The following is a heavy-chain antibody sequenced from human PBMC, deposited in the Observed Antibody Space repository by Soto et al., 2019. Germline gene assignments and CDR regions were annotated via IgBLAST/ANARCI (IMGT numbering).Heavy chain of an antibody. D-gene: IGHD2-2*02. Sequence: ASVKVSCKASGYTFTSYGISWVRQAPGLGLEWMGWISAYNGNTNYAQKLQGRVTMTTDTSTSTAYMELRSLRSDDTAVYYCARDTGIVVVPAAIPGYGMDVWGQGTTVTV. CDR3: ARDTGIVVVPAAIPGYGMDV. CDR2: ISAYNGNT. V-gene: IGHV1-18*01. CDR1: GYTFTSYG. J-gene: IGHJ6*02.